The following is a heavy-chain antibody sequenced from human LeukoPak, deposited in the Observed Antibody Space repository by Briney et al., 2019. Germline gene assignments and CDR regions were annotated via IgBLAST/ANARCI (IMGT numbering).Heavy chain of an antibody. D-gene: IGHD1-26*01. CDR1: GFTFRNVW. CDR2: IKTKTDNGTT. V-gene: IGHV3-15*01. Sequence: GGSLRLSCAASGFTFRNVWMSWVRQAPGTGLEWVGRIKTKTDNGTTDYAAPVKGRFTISRDDSKNTLYLQMNSLETEDTAVYYCSTGGGSLESWGQGTLVIVSS. J-gene: IGHJ4*02. CDR3: STGGGSLES.